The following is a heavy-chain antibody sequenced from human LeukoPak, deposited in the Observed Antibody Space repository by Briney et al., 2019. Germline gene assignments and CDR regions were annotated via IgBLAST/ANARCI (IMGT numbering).Heavy chain of an antibody. Sequence: ASVKVSCKASGYTFTGYYMHWVRRATGEGLEWMGWMNPNSGNTGCAQKFQGRVTITRNTSISTAYMELSSLRSEDTAVYYCARRPSVTARGPYYYYYMDVWGKGTTVTVSS. V-gene: IGHV1-8*03. D-gene: IGHD4-11*01. CDR3: ARRPSVTARGPYYYYYMDV. J-gene: IGHJ6*03. CDR2: MNPNSGNT. CDR1: GYTFTGYY.